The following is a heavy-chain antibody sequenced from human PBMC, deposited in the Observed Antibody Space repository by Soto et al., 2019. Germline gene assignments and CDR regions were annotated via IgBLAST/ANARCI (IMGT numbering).Heavy chain of an antibody. V-gene: IGHV3-23*01. CDR3: AKDRPSKLNSYGYGY. D-gene: IGHD5-18*01. J-gene: IGHJ4*02. Sequence: VGSLILSCAASGFTFSSYAMSWVRQAPGKGLEWVSAISGSGGSTYYADSVKGRFTISRDNSKNTLYLQMNSLRAEDTAVYYCAKDRPSKLNSYGYGYWGQGTLVTVSS. CDR1: GFTFSSYA. CDR2: ISGSGGST.